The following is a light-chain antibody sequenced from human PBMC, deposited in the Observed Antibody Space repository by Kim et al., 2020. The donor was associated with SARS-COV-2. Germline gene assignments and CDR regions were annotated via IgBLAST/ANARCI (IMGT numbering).Light chain of an antibody. CDR3: QQYTWT. CDR2: DAS. CDR1: QSISSW. J-gene: IGKJ1*01. V-gene: IGKV1-5*01. Sequence: GDRVTITCRASQSISSWLAWYQQKPGKAPKLLIYDASSLESGVPSRFSGSGSGTEFTLTIRSLQPDDFATYYCQQYTWTFGQGT.